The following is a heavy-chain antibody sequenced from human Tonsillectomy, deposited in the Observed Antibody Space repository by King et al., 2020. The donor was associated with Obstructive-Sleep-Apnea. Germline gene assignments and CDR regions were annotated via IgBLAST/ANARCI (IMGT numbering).Heavy chain of an antibody. CDR2: ISYDGSNK. Sequence: VQLVESGGGVVQPGRSLRLSCAASGFTFSSYGMHWVRQAPGKGLEWVAVISYDGSNKYYADSVKGRFTISRDNSKNTLYLQMNSLRAEDTAVYYCAKESIPWVGGYYKPHYYFDYWGQGTLVTVSS. D-gene: IGHD3-3*01. CDR3: AKESIPWVGGYYKPHYYFDY. V-gene: IGHV3-30*18. CDR1: GFTFSSYG. J-gene: IGHJ4*02.